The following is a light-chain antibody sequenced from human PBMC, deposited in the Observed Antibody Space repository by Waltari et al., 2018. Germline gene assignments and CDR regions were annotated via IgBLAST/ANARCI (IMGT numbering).Light chain of an antibody. CDR1: GSDIGASRF. Sequence: QSGLTQPASMSGSPGQSISISCSGSGSDIGASRFVSWYQQFPGSPPNLLTYDGSHRPSGISDRFSGSTSGYKASLTITNLQIEDEADYFCSSYSNDHTVIFGAGTRLTVL. CDR2: DGS. V-gene: IGLV2-14*03. J-gene: IGLJ2*01. CDR3: SSYSNDHTVI.